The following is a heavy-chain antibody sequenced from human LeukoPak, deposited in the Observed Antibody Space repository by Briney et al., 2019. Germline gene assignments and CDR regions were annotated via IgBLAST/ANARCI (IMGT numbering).Heavy chain of an antibody. D-gene: IGHD4-17*01. Sequence: GGSLRLSCVAPGFTFSNYAMTWVRQAPGKGLEWVSSISGTGGVRHHADAVKGRFTISRDNSRNTLYLEMNSLRADDTALYYCSRDPNGDYVGAFDNWGQGTMVTVSS. CDR3: SRDPNGDYVGAFDN. V-gene: IGHV3-23*01. CDR2: ISGTGGVR. CDR1: GFTFSNYA. J-gene: IGHJ3*02.